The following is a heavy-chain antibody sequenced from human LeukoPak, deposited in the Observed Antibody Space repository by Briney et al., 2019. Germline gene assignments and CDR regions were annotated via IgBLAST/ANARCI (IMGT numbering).Heavy chain of an antibody. CDR3: AKDQGVA. Sequence: GGSLRLSCAASGFTFSTYAMSWVRQAPGKGLEWGSAISGGGISTSYADSVKGRFTNSRDNSKNTLYLQMNSLRVEDTAVYYCAKDQGVAWGQGTLVTVSS. J-gene: IGHJ5*02. CDR1: GFTFSTYA. V-gene: IGHV3-23*01. CDR2: ISGGGIST.